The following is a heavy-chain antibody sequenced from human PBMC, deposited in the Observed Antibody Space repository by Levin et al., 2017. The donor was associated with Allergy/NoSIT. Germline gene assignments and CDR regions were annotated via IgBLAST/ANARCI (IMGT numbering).Heavy chain of an antibody. CDR3: AKEMTRVIPVFDY. V-gene: IGHV3-23*01. Sequence: GESLKISCAASGFTFSSYAMSWVRQAPGKGLEWVSAITDSGRTYYADSVKVLFTVSRDNSKNTLYLQMNSLRADDTAVYYCAKEMTRVIPVFDYWGQGTLVTVSS. J-gene: IGHJ4*02. CDR1: GFTFSSYA. CDR2: ITDSGRT. D-gene: IGHD4-17*01.